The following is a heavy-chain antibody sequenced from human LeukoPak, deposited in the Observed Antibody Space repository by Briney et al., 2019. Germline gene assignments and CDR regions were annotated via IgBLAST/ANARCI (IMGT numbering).Heavy chain of an antibody. CDR3: AKPQYCTGGRCSHYFDY. D-gene: IGHD2-15*01. CDR1: GFSFSGYG. CDR2: IRYDGSNK. J-gene: IGHJ4*02. V-gene: IGHV3-30*02. Sequence: GGSLRLSCAASGFSFSGYGMHWVRQAPGKGLEWVAFIRYDGSNKYYADSVKGRFTISRDNSKNTLYLQTNSLRADDTAVYYCAKPQYCTGGRCSHYFDYWGQGSQVTVSS.